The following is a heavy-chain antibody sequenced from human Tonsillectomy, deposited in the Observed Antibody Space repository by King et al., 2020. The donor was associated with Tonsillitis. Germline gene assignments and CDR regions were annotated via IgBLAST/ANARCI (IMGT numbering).Heavy chain of an antibody. V-gene: IGHV3-30*18. J-gene: IGHJ4*02. CDR2: ISYDGSNK. D-gene: IGHD3-16*01. CDR1: GFTFRSYG. CDR3: AKDGGAFDY. Sequence: QVHLVESGGGVVQPGRSLRLSCAASGFTFRSYGIHWVRQAPGKGLEWVALISYDGSNKYYADSVRGRFTISRDNSKNTLYLQMNSLRAEDTAVYYCAKDGGAFDYWGQGTLVTVSS.